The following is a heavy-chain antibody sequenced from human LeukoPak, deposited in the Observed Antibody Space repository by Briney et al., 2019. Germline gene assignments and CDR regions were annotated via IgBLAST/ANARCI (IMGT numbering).Heavy chain of an antibody. Sequence: GGSLRLSCAASGFTFSSYSMNWVRQAPGKGLEWVSSISSSSSYIYYADSVKGRFTTSRDNAKNSLYLQMNSLRAEDTAVYYCARASGYPFFFDPWGQGTLVTVSS. J-gene: IGHJ5*02. V-gene: IGHV3-21*01. CDR1: GFTFSSYS. CDR2: ISSSSSYI. CDR3: ARASGYPFFFDP. D-gene: IGHD2/OR15-2a*01.